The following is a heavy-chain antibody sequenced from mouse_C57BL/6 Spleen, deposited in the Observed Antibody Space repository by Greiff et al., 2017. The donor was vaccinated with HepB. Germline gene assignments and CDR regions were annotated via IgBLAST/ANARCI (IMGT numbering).Heavy chain of an antibody. CDR1: GYTFTSYW. CDR3: ARPAMVTTTGYYYAMDY. D-gene: IGHD2-2*01. Sequence: QVQLQQPGAELVKPGASVKLSCKASGYTFTSYWMHWVKQRPGQGLEWIGMIHPNSGSTNYNEKFKSKATLTVDKSSSTAYMQLSSLTSEDSAVYYCARPAMVTTTGYYYAMDYWGQGTSVTVSS. V-gene: IGHV1-64*01. J-gene: IGHJ4*01. CDR2: IHPNSGST.